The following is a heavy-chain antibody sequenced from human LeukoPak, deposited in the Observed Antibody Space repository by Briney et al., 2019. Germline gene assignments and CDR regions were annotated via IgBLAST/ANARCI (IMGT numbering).Heavy chain of an antibody. CDR2: ISGSGGST. J-gene: IGHJ4*02. Sequence: PGGSLRLSCAASGFTFSSYVISWVRQAPGKGLEWVSAISGSGGSTYYADSVKGRFTISRDNSKNTLYLQMNSLRAEDTAVYYCAKQAPQWLVLYYFDYWGQGTLVTVSS. CDR1: GFTFSSYV. V-gene: IGHV3-23*01. D-gene: IGHD6-19*01. CDR3: AKQAPQWLVLYYFDY.